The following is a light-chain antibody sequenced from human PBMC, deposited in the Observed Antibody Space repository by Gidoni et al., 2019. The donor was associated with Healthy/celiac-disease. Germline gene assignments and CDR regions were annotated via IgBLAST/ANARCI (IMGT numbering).Light chain of an antibody. Sequence: IVLTQSPGTLSLSPGERATLSCRARQRVSSSYLDWYQQKPGQAPRLLIYGASSRATGIPDRFSGSGSGTDFTRTISRLEHEDFSVYYCQQYGSAPPLTFGGGTKVEIK. J-gene: IGKJ4*01. CDR1: QRVSSSY. V-gene: IGKV3-20*01. CDR2: GAS. CDR3: QQYGSAPPLT.